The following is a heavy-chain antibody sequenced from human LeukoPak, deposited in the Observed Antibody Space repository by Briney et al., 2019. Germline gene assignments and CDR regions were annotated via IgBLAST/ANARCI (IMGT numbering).Heavy chain of an antibody. CDR3: ARDWTLNY. CDR1: GFTFSTHW. Sequence: GGSLRLSCAASGFTFSTHWMHWARQAPGKGLEWVSRMNSDGSSSSYADSVKGRFTISRDNAKNTLYLQMNSLRAEDTAVYYCARDWTLNYWGQGTLVTVSS. J-gene: IGHJ4*02. D-gene: IGHD3/OR15-3a*01. CDR2: MNSDGSSS. V-gene: IGHV3-74*01.